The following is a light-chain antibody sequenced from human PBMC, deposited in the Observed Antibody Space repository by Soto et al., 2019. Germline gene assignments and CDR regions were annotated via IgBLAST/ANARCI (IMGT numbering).Light chain of an antibody. CDR1: QSISMW. Sequence: DIQMTQSPSSLSASVGDRVTITCRASQSISMWLAWFQQKPGKAPRLLIYGASNLESGVPSRFSGSGSGTQFTLTISSPQPEDAATYYCQQYNTYLTWTFGQGTKVDIK. CDR3: QQYNTYLTWT. CDR2: GAS. V-gene: IGKV1-5*01. J-gene: IGKJ1*01.